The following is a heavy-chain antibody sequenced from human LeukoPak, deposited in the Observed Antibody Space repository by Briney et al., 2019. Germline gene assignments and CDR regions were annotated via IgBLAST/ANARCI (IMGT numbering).Heavy chain of an antibody. J-gene: IGHJ5*02. D-gene: IGHD3-22*01. V-gene: IGHV3-21*04. CDR1: GFTFSSYS. CDR2: ISSSSSYI. Sequence: PGGSLRLSCAASGFTFSSYSMNWVRQAPGKGLEWVSSISSSSSYIYYADSVKGRFTISRDNAKNSLYLQMNSLRDEDTAVYYCARLAIVGNWFDPWGQGTLVTVSS. CDR3: ARLAIVGNWFDP.